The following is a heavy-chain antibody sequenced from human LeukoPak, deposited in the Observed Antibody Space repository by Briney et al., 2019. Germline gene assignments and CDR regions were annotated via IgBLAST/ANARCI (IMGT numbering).Heavy chain of an antibody. Sequence: SVKVSFKASGGTFSSYAISWVRQAPGQGLEWMGGIIPIFGTANYAQKFQGRVTITADESTSTAYMELSSLRSEDTAVYYCARGWRIAVAGIDYWGQGTLVTVSS. D-gene: IGHD6-19*01. V-gene: IGHV1-69*13. CDR3: ARGWRIAVAGIDY. CDR1: GGTFSSYA. J-gene: IGHJ4*02. CDR2: IIPIFGTA.